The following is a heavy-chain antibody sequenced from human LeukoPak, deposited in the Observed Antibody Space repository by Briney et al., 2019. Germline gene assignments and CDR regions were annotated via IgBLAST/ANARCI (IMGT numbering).Heavy chain of an antibody. V-gene: IGHV5-51*01. Sequence: GGSLEISCKGSGYSFTSYWIGWVRQMPGKGLEWMGIIYPGDSDTRYSPSFQGQVTISADKSLSTAYLQWSSLKASDTAMYYCARGSGSYHTAYMNWGQGSPVTVSS. CDR1: GYSFTSYW. J-gene: IGHJ4*02. CDR3: ARGSGSYHTAYMN. D-gene: IGHD1-26*01. CDR2: IYPGDSDT.